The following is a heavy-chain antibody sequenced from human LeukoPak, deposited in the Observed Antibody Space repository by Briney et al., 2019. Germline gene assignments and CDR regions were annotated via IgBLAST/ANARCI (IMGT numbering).Heavy chain of an antibody. Sequence: LSLTCAVYGGSFSGYYWSWIRQPPRKGLEWIGEINHSGSTNYNPSLKSRVTISVDTSKNQFSLKLSSVTAADTAVYYCARGVSIVAFDYWGQGTLVTVSS. V-gene: IGHV4-34*01. J-gene: IGHJ4*02. CDR2: INHSGST. D-gene: IGHD5-12*01. CDR1: GGSFSGYY. CDR3: ARGVSIVAFDY.